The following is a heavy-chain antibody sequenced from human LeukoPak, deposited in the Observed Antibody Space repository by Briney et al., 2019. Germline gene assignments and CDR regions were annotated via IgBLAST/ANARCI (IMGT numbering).Heavy chain of an antibody. Sequence: GASVKVSCKASGGTFSSYAISWVRQAPGQGLEWMGGIIPIFGTANYAQKFQGRVTITTDESTSTAYMELSSLRSEDTAVHYCARDRCSSTSCSTGYFDYWGQGTLVTVSS. CDR3: ARDRCSSTSCSTGYFDY. V-gene: IGHV1-69*05. D-gene: IGHD2-2*01. J-gene: IGHJ4*02. CDR1: GGTFSSYA. CDR2: IIPIFGTA.